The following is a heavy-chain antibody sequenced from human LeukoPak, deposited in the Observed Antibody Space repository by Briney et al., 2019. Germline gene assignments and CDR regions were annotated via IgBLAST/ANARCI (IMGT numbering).Heavy chain of an antibody. CDR3: ARVMDYYDGSGYPPPAAADY. J-gene: IGHJ4*02. CDR2: IYYSGNT. V-gene: IGHV4-39*01. Sequence: SETLSLTCTVSGVSISSSNSYWGWIRQPPGKGLEWIGSIYYSGNTYYNASLKSQVSISIDTSKNQFSLRLTSVTAADTAVYYCARVMDYYDGSGYPPPAAADYWGQGTLVTVSS. D-gene: IGHD3-22*01. CDR1: GVSISSSNSY.